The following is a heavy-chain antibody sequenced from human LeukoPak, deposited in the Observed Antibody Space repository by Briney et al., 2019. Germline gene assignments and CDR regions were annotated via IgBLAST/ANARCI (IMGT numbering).Heavy chain of an antibody. CDR3: ARGVFGYSSSWYYFDY. CDR2: MNPNSGNT. V-gene: IGHV1-8*01. J-gene: IGHJ4*02. Sequence: ASVKVSCKASGYTFTSYDINWVRQATGQGLEWMGWMNPNSGNTGYAQKFQGRVTITRNTSISTAYMELSSLRSEDTAVYYCARGVFGYSSSWYYFDYWGQGTLVTVSS. CDR1: GYTFTSYD. D-gene: IGHD6-13*01.